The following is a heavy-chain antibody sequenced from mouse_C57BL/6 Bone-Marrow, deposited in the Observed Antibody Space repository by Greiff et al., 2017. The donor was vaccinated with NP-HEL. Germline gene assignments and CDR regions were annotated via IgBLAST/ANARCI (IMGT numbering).Heavy chain of an antibody. J-gene: IGHJ2*01. CDR1: GFTFSSYT. D-gene: IGHD3-1*01. CDR2: ISGGGGNT. CDR3: ARHHSYFDY. V-gene: IGHV5-9*01. Sequence: EVQLVESGGGLVKPGGSLKLSCAASGFTFSSYTMSWVRQTPEKRLEWVATISGGGGNTYYPDSVKGRFTISRDNAKNTLYLQMSSLGSEDTALYYCARHHSYFDYWGQGTTLTVSS.